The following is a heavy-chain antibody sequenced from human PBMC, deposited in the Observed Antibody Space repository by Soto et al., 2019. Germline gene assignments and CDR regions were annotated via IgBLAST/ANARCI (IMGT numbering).Heavy chain of an antibody. J-gene: IGHJ4*02. CDR3: TTDLAPYYYDSSGYYYPPDY. Sequence: GGSLRLSCAASGFTFSNAWMSWVRQAPGKGLEWVGRIKSKTDGGTTDYAAPVKGRFTISRDDSKNTLYLQMNSLKTEDTAVYYCTTDLAPYYYDSSGYYYPPDYWGQGTLVTVSS. D-gene: IGHD3-22*01. V-gene: IGHV3-15*01. CDR1: GFTFSNAW. CDR2: IKSKTDGGTT.